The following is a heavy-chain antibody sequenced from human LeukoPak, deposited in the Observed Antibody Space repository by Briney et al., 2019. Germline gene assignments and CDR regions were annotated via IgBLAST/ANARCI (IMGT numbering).Heavy chain of an antibody. CDR3: AKDGTYYDFWSGYEPTDHYYYYMDV. CDR2: ISSSSSTI. V-gene: IGHV3-48*01. CDR1: GFTFSSYS. J-gene: IGHJ6*03. D-gene: IGHD3-3*01. Sequence: GGSLRLSFAASGFTFSSYSMNWVRQAPGKGLEWVSYISSSSSTIYYADSVKGRFTISRDNSKNTLYLQTNSLRAEDTAVYYCAKDGTYYDFWSGYEPTDHYYYYMDVWGKGTTVTVSS.